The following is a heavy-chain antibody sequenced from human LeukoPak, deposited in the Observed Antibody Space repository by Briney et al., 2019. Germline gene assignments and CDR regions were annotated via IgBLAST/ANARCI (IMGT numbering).Heavy chain of an antibody. CDR2: INSDGSST. V-gene: IGHV3-74*01. J-gene: IGHJ3*02. Sequence: PGGSLRLSCTASGFSFSGHWMHWARQLPGKGLVWVSRINSDGSSTSYADSVKGRFTISRDNAKNTLYLQMNSLRAEDTAVYYCARDPSDYDFWSGYYKDDAFDIWGQGTMVTVSS. CDR1: GFSFSGHW. CDR3: ARDPSDYDFWSGYYKDDAFDI. D-gene: IGHD3-3*01.